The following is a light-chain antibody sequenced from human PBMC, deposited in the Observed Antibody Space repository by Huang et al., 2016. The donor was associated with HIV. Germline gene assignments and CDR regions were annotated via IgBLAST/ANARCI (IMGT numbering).Light chain of an antibody. V-gene: IGKV1-8*01. J-gene: IGKJ2*03. CDR2: SAS. Sequence: AIRLTQSPSSLSASTGDRVTITCRASPGISSYLAWYQQKPGQAPKLLISSASTLQSGVPSRCSGSGFGTDFTLTISSLQSEDLGTYHCQQYYTYPHSFGQGTKLEIK. CDR3: QQYYTYPHS. CDR1: PGISSY.